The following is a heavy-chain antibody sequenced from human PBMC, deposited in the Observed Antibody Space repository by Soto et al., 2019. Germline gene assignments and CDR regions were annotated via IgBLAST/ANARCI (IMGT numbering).Heavy chain of an antibody. CDR2: IWYDGSNK. CDR1: GFTFSSYG. J-gene: IGHJ4*02. Sequence: PGGSLRLSCAASGFTFSSYGMHWVRQAPGKGLEWVAVIWYDGSNKYYADSVKGRFTISRDNSKNTLYLQMNSLRAEDTAVYYFARGFFRGGRWYPYYFDYWGKGTLVPVSS. CDR3: ARGFFRGGRWYPYYFDY. V-gene: IGHV3-33*01. D-gene: IGHD2-15*01.